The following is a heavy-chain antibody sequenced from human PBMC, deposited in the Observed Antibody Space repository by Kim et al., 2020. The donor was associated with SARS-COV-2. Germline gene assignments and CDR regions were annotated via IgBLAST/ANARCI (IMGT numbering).Heavy chain of an antibody. CDR1: GFTFSSYE. Sequence: GGSLRLSCAASGFTFSSYEMNWVRQAPGKGLEWVSYISSSGSTIYYADSVKGRFTISRDNAKNSLYLQMNSLRAEDTAVYYCARGELYQLLFLSYYYYGMDVWGQGTTVTVSS. V-gene: IGHV3-48*03. CDR2: ISSSGSTI. CDR3: ARGELYQLLFLSYYYYGMDV. D-gene: IGHD2-2*01. J-gene: IGHJ6*02.